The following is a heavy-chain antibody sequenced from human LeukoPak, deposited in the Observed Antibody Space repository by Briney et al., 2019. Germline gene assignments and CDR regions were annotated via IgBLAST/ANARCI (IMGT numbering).Heavy chain of an antibody. Sequence: SETLSLTCTVSGGSISSSSYYWGWIRQPPGKGLEWIGCIYYSGSTYYNPSLKIRVTISVDTSKNQFSLKLSSVTAADTAVYYCVGYSSGWFDYWGQGTLVTVSS. D-gene: IGHD6-19*01. V-gene: IGHV4-39*01. CDR3: VGYSSGWFDY. J-gene: IGHJ4*02. CDR2: IYYSGST. CDR1: GGSISSSSYY.